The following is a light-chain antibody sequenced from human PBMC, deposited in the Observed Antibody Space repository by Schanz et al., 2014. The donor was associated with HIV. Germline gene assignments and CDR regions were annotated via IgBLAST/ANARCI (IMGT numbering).Light chain of an antibody. Sequence: EIVLTQSPGTLSLSPGERATLSCRASQSVSSSYLAWYQQKPGQAPRLLIYVASIRASGVPERFSGSGSGTDFTLTISSLEPEDFAVYYCQQRSNWPLTFGGGTKVEIK. CDR1: QSVSSSY. V-gene: IGKV3D-20*02. J-gene: IGKJ4*01. CDR2: VAS. CDR3: QQRSNWPLT.